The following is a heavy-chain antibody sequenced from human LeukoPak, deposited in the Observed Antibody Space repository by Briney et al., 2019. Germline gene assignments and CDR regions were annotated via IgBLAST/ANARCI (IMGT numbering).Heavy chain of an antibody. V-gene: IGHV3-23*01. J-gene: IGHJ5*02. CDR2: ISGSGGIT. CDR3: AKHDLRRVVITNWFDP. Sequence: GGSLRLSCAASGFTFSAYANSWVRQAPGKGLEWVSAISGSGGITYYADSVKGRFTISRGNSKNTLYLQMNSLRAEDTAVYYCAKHDLRRVVITNWFDPWGQGTLVTVSS. D-gene: IGHD3-22*01. CDR1: GFTFSAYA.